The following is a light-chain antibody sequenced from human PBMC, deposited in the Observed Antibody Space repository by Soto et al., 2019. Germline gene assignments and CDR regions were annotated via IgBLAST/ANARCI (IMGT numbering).Light chain of an antibody. CDR1: SSDVGGYNY. V-gene: IGLV2-14*01. J-gene: IGLJ1*01. CDR3: SSYTTRSSSV. CDR2: EVS. Sequence: QSVLTQPAPVSGSPGQSITISCTGTSSDVGGYNYVSWYQQHPGKAPKLMVYEVSNRPSGVSYRFSGSKSGNTASLTISGLQAEDEADYYCSSYTTRSSSVFGTGTKVTVL.